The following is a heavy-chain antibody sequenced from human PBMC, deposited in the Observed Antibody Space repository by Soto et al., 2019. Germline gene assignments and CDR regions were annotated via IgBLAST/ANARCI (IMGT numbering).Heavy chain of an antibody. D-gene: IGHD2-2*01. J-gene: IGHJ5*02. CDR1: GYTFTSYA. V-gene: IGHV1-3*01. CDR3: ARWVVPVSTLDP. CDR2: INAGNGNT. Sequence: ASVKVSCKASGYTFTSYAMHWVRQAPGQRLEWMGWINAGNGNTKYSQKFQGRVTITRDTSASTAYMELSSLRSEDTAVYYCARWVVPVSTLDPWGKGTLVTDSS.